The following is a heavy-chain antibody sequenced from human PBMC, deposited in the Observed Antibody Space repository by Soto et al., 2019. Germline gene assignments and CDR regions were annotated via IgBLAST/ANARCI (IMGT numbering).Heavy chain of an antibody. CDR1: GHLFNNHW. CDR2: IFTRDSET. V-gene: IGHV5-51*01. J-gene: IGHJ5*02. D-gene: IGHD3-10*01. Sequence: GESLKISCKGPGHLFNNHWIGWVRQTPGKGLEWMGLIFTRDSETKTSPSFQGHVSFSVDNSINTVYLQWTSLKTTDTGIYFCAGGHFASGHGYDLWGQGTLVTVSS. CDR3: AGGHFASGHGYDL.